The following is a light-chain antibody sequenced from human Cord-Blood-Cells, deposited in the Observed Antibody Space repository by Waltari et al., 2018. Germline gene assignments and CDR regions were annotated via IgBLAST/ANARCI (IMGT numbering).Light chain of an antibody. CDR1: SSDVGGYNY. V-gene: IGLV2-14*03. CDR3: SSYTSSSTLV. Sequence: QSALTQPASVSGSPGQSITISCPGTSSDVGGYNYVSWYQQHPGKAPKRMIYDVSNRPSGVSNRFSGSKSGNTASLTISGLQAEDEADYYCSSYTSSSTLVFGGGTKLTVL. CDR2: DVS. J-gene: IGLJ3*02.